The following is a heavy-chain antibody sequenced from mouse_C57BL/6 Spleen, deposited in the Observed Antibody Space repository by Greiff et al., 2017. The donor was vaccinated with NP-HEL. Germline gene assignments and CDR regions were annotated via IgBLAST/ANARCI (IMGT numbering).Heavy chain of an antibody. V-gene: IGHV3-6*01. Sequence: EVQLVESGPGLVKPSQSLSLTCSVTGYSITSGYYWNWIRQIPGNKLEWMGYISYDGSNNYNPSLKNRTSITRDTSKNQFFLKLKSVTTEDAATYYCAREDYGSSFAYWGQGTLVTVSA. CDR2: ISYDGSN. CDR1: GYSITSGYY. CDR3: AREDYGSSFAY. J-gene: IGHJ3*01. D-gene: IGHD1-1*01.